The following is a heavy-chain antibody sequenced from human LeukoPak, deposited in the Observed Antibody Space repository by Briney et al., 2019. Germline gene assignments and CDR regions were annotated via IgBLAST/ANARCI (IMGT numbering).Heavy chain of an antibody. CDR3: ARADGDYRWSPLDY. J-gene: IGHJ4*02. Sequence: GGSLRLSCAASGFTVSSNYMGWVRQAPGKGLEWVSVIYSGGSTYYADSVKGRFTISRDNSKNTLYLQMNSLRAEDTAVYYCARADGDYRWSPLDYWGQGTLVTVSS. CDR1: GFTVSSNY. CDR2: IYSGGST. V-gene: IGHV3-66*01. D-gene: IGHD4-17*01.